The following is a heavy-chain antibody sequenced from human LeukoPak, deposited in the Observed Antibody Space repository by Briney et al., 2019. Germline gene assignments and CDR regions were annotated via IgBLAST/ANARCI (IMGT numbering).Heavy chain of an antibody. J-gene: IGHJ6*02. CDR3: ARELVDYRNFYHYGLDV. D-gene: IGHD4-11*01. Sequence: GGSLRLSCAASGFTFSSYAMHWVRQAPGKGLEWVAVISYDGSNKYYADSVKGRFTISRDNSKNTVYLQMNSLRAEDSAVYYCARELVDYRNFYHYGLDVWGQGTTVTVSS. CDR1: GFTFSSYA. V-gene: IGHV3-30*14. CDR2: ISYDGSNK.